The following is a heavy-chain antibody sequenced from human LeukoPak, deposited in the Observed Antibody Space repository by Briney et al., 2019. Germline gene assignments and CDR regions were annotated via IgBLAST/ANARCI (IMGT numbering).Heavy chain of an antibody. CDR1: GFTFSSYA. V-gene: IGHV3-30-3*01. J-gene: IGHJ4*02. CDR3: AKDILAAGLFFDY. D-gene: IGHD6-13*01. CDR2: ISYDGSNK. Sequence: GGSLRLSCAASGFTFSSYAMHWVRQAPGKGLEWVAVISYDGSNKYYADSVKGRFTISRDNAKNSLFLQMNSLRAEDTAVYYCAKDILAAGLFFDYWGQGALVTVSS.